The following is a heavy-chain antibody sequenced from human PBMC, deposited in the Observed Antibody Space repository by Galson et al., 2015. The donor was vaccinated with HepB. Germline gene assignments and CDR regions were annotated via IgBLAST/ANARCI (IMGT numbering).Heavy chain of an antibody. CDR1: GFTFTTYG. J-gene: IGHJ4*02. D-gene: IGHD4-11*01. CDR3: ARGKSGMTAVTTSFDY. Sequence: SLRLSCAASGFTFTTYGMHWVRQAPGKGLEWVGVIWYDGSNEYYADSVKGRFTISRDNSKNTLYLQMNSLRAEDTAVYYCARGKSGMTAVTTSFDYWGQGTLVTVSS. CDR2: IWYDGSNE. V-gene: IGHV3-33*01.